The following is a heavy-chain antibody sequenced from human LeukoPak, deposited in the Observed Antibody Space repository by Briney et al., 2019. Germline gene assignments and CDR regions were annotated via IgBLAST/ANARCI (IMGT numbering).Heavy chain of an antibody. CDR3: AKRQGAYCSAGSCFCMDY. CDR1: GFTFSSFA. V-gene: IGHV3-23*01. CDR2: ISGSADST. Sequence: PGGSLRLSCAASGFTFSSFAIIWVRQAPGKGLEWVSAISGSADSTYYADSVKGRFTISRDNSENTVHLQMNSLRVEDTAIYYCAKRQGAYCSAGSCFCMDYRGRGTLVTVSS. J-gene: IGHJ4*02. D-gene: IGHD2-15*01.